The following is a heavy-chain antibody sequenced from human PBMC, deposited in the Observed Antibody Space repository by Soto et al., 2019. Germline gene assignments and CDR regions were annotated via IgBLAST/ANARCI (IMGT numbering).Heavy chain of an antibody. CDR3: AKALGRDFSDFDS. CDR2: ISDSGGST. CDR1: GFTFSSNA. J-gene: IGHJ4*02. V-gene: IGHV3-23*01. D-gene: IGHD3-10*01. Sequence: HPGGSLGLSCEASGFTFSSNAMTWVRQAPGKGLEWVSAISDSGGSTYYADSVAGRFTISRDNSRHTLYLQMNSLRAEDTAIYYCAKALGRDFSDFDSWGQGTQVTVSS.